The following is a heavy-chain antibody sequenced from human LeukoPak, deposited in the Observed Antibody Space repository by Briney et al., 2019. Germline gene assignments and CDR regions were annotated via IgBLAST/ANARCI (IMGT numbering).Heavy chain of an antibody. V-gene: IGHV3-64*01. D-gene: IGHD5-18*01. J-gene: IGHJ6*03. CDR2: ISSNGGST. CDR3: ARGDTAMVYYYYYYMDV. Sequence: GGSLRLSCAASGFTFSSYAMHWVRQAPGKGLEYVSAISSNGGSTYYANSVKGRFTISRDNAKNTLYLQMNSLRAEDTAVYYCARGDTAMVYYYYYYMDVWGKGTTVTVSS. CDR1: GFTFSSYA.